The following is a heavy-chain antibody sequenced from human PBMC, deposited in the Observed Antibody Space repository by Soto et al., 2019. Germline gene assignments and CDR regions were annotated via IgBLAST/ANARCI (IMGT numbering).Heavy chain of an antibody. CDR3: AKDFYSSGWYYFDY. V-gene: IGHV3-23*01. Sequence: XASLRLSCAASGFTFSSYAMSWVRQAPGKGLEWVSAISGSGGSAYYADSVKGRFTISRDNSKNTLYLQMNSLRAEDTAVYYCAKDFYSSGWYYFDYWGQGTLVTVSS. D-gene: IGHD6-19*01. CDR1: GFTFSSYA. J-gene: IGHJ4*02. CDR2: ISGSGGSA.